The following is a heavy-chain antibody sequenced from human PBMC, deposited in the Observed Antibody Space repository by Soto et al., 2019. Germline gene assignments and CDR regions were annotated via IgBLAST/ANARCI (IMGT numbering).Heavy chain of an antibody. Sequence: QVQLVQSGAEVKKPGSSVKVSCKASGGTFSSYAISWVRQAPGQGLEWMGGIIPIFGTADYAQKFQGRVTXTXXXSXSTAYMELSSLRSEDTAVYYCASLIAAAGPPHSPRYYYGMDVWGQGTTVTVSS. V-gene: IGHV1-69*05. CDR3: ASLIAAAGPPHSPRYYYGMDV. CDR1: GGTFSSYA. CDR2: IIPIFGTA. J-gene: IGHJ6*02. D-gene: IGHD6-13*01.